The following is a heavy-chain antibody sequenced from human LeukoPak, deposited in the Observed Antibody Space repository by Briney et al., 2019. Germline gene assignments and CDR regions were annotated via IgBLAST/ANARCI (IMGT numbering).Heavy chain of an antibody. Sequence: SQTLSLTCAISRDSVSSNSAAWNWIRQPPSRGLEWLGRTYYRSKWSDDYAVSVKSRITVNPDTSKNQFSLHLSSVTPEDTAVYYCARGHSSGFDHWGQGTLVTVSS. J-gene: IGHJ4*02. V-gene: IGHV6-1*01. CDR3: ARGHSSGFDH. CDR1: RDSVSSNSAA. D-gene: IGHD5-18*01. CDR2: TYYRSKWSD.